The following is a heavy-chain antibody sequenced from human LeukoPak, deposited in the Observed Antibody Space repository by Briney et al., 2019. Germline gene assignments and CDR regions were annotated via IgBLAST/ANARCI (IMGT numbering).Heavy chain of an antibody. V-gene: IGHV3-23*01. CDR3: ARQSRYYDSSGYFY. J-gene: IGHJ4*02. CDR2: IRATDGTT. D-gene: IGHD3-22*01. CDR1: GFTFTRFA. Sequence: GGSLRLSCSASGFTFTRFAMSWVRQSPGQGLEWVSAIRATDGTTYYADSVRGRFTVSRDNSKNTLFLQMNSLRAEDTAVYYCARQSRYYDSSGYFYWGQGTLVTVSS.